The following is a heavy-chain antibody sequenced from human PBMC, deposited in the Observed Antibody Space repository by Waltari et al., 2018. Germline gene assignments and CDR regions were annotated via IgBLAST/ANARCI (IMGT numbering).Heavy chain of an antibody. CDR1: GYSISSGYY. J-gene: IGHJ4*02. CDR2: FYHSEST. Sequence: QVQLQESGPGLVRPSETLSLTCIVSGYSISSGYYWGWIRQPPGKGLEWIGSFYHSESTYYNPSLKSRVTMSVDMSKNQFSLKLSSVTAADTAVYYCARENYGDYSFDYWGQGTLVTVSS. V-gene: IGHV4-38-2*02. D-gene: IGHD4-17*01. CDR3: ARENYGDYSFDY.